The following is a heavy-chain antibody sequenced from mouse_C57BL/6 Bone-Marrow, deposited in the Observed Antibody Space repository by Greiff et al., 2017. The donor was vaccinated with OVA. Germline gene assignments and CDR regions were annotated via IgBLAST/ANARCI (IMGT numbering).Heavy chain of an antibody. V-gene: IGHV1-26*01. CDR3: ARTYYDYPY. J-gene: IGHJ2*01. CDR1: GYTFTDYY. CDR2: INPNNGGT. D-gene: IGHD2-4*01. Sequence: VQLQQSGPELVKPGASVKISCKASGYTFTDYYMNWVKQSHGKSLEWIGDINPNNGGTSYNEKFKGKATLTVDKSSSTAYMELRSLTSEDSAVYYCARTYYDYPYWGQGTTLTVSS.